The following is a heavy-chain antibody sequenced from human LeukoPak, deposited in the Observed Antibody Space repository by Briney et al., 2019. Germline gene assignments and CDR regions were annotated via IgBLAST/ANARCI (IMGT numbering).Heavy chain of an antibody. D-gene: IGHD1-26*01. Sequence: SETLSLTCTVSGGSINSYYWSWIRQPPGKGLEWIGYIYYSGSTNYNPSLKSRVTISVDTSKNQFSLKLSSVTAADTAVYYCASESRVGATTRFDYWGQGTLVTVSS. J-gene: IGHJ4*02. V-gene: IGHV4-59*01. CDR3: ASESRVGATTRFDY. CDR1: GGSINSYY. CDR2: IYYSGST.